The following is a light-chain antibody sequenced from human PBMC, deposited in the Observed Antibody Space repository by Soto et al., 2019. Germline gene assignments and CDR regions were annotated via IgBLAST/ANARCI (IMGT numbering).Light chain of an antibody. V-gene: IGLV1-51*01. Sequence: QTVVTQPPSVSAAPGQKVAISCSGSTSNIGSNYVSWYQQLPGTAPKLLIYDNNKRPSGIPDRFSGSKSGTSATLAITGLQTGDEADYYCGTYDSGRSAGGVFGTGTKLTVL. J-gene: IGLJ1*01. CDR3: GTYDSGRSAGGV. CDR2: DNN. CDR1: TSNIGSNY.